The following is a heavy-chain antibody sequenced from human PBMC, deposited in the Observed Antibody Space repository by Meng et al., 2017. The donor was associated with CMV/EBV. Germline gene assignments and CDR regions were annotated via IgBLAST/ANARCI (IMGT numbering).Heavy chain of an antibody. J-gene: IGHJ4*02. V-gene: IGHV3-73*01. Sequence: GEALKISCAASGFTFSGSAMNWGRQESGKGLEWVGRIRSKANSYATAYAASVKGRFTISRDDSKNTAYLQMNSLKTEDPAVYYCTRAVSGQPKFDYWGQGPLVTVSS. D-gene: IGHD2-2*01. CDR3: TRAVSGQPKFDY. CDR1: GFTFSGSA. CDR2: IRSKANSYAT.